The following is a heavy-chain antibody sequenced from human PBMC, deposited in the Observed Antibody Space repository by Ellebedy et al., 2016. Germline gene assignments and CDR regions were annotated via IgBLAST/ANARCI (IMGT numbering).Heavy chain of an antibody. J-gene: IGHJ1*01. D-gene: IGHD3-22*01. CDR1: GFTFSDYC. CDR3: ARADSSGYPEYFQH. Sequence: GESLKISXAASGFTFSDYCMHWVRQAPGRGLEWVAVIWYDGSNKYYADSVKGRFTISRDNSKNTLYLQMNSLRAEDTAVYYCARADSSGYPEYFQHWGQGTLVTVSS. V-gene: IGHV3-33*08. CDR2: IWYDGSNK.